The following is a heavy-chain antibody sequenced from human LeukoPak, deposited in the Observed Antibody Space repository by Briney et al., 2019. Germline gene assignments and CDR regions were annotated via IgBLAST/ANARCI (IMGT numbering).Heavy chain of an antibody. V-gene: IGHV1-18*01. CDR3: ARGRSTTGASGSYYPAADY. D-gene: IGHD3-10*01. J-gene: IGHJ4*02. Sequence: GASVKVSCKASGYTFTSYGISWVRQAPGQGLEWMGWISAYNGNTNYAQKLQGRVTMTTDTSTSTAYMELSSLRSDDTAVYYCARGRSTTGASGSYYPAADYWGQGTLVTVSS. CDR1: GYTFTSYG. CDR2: ISAYNGNT.